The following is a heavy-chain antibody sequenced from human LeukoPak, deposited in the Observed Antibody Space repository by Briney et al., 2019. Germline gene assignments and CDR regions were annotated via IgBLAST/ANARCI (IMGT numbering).Heavy chain of an antibody. Sequence: GGSLRLSCAASGFTFSRYGMHWVRQAPGKGLEWVAFIRYDGSNKYYADSVKGRFTISRDNSKNTLYLQMNSLRAEDTAVYYCAKDQGITMIVVVISPYDYWGQGTLVTVSS. D-gene: IGHD3-22*01. J-gene: IGHJ4*02. CDR3: AKDQGITMIVVVISPYDY. CDR1: GFTFSRYG. CDR2: IRYDGSNK. V-gene: IGHV3-30*02.